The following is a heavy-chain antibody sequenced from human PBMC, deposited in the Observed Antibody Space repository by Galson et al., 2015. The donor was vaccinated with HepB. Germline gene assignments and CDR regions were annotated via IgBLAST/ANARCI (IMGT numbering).Heavy chain of an antibody. Sequence: SLRLSCAASGFTFSRHAMSWVRQAPRKGLEWVSAISGSGDTTYYADSAKGRFTISRDNSKNTLYLQMNSLRAEDTAVYYCAKAPKPQQRGYYWYFDLWGRGTLVTVSS. J-gene: IGHJ2*01. V-gene: IGHV3-23*01. CDR2: ISGSGDTT. D-gene: IGHD6-13*01. CDR3: AKAPKPQQRGYYWYFDL. CDR1: GFTFSRHA.